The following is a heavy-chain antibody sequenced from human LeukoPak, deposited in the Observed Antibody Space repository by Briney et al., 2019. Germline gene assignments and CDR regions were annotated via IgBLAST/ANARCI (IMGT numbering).Heavy chain of an antibody. J-gene: IGHJ4*02. CDR2: IKKDGSEK. D-gene: IGHD6-19*01. CDR1: GFTFSTYW. CDR3: EGSAGY. Sequence: GGSLRLSCAASGFTFSTYWMSWVRQAPGKGLEWVANIKKDGSEKYYVDSVKGRFTISRDNAKNSLYLQMNSLRVEDTAVYYCEGSAGYWGQGTRVTVSS. V-gene: IGHV3-7*01.